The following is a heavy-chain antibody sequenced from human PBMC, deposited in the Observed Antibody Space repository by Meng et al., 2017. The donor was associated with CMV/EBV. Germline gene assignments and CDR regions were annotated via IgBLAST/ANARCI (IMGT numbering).Heavy chain of an antibody. D-gene: IGHD3-22*01. V-gene: IGHV4-31*02. J-gene: IGHJ1*01. CDR3: ARTGHPDYYDSTSYYNEYFQY. Sequence: GYYWSWIRQHPEKGLEWIGYIYYSGNTYYRPSLKSRVPISVATSKDKFSLRLISVTAADTDVYYCARTGHPDYYDSTSYYNEYFQYWGQGTLVTVSS. CDR1: GYY. CDR2: IYYSGNT.